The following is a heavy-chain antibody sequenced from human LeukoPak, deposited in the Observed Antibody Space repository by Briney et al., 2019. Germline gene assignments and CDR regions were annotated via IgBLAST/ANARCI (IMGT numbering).Heavy chain of an antibody. CDR2: INPSGGST. J-gene: IGHJ4*02. CDR1: GYTFTSYY. Sequence: ASVKVSCKTSGYTFTSYYMHWVRQAPGQGLDWMGIINPSGGSTSYAQKFQGRVTMTRDTSTSTVYMELSSLRSEDTAVYYCARDWGSERDLLTGYYIYWGQRTLVTVSS. V-gene: IGHV1-46*01. D-gene: IGHD3-9*01. CDR3: ARDWGSERDLLTGYYIY.